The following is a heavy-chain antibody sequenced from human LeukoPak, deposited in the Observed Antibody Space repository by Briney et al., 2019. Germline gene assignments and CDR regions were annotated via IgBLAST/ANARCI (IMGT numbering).Heavy chain of an antibody. Sequence: GGSLRLSCAASGFTFSSYWTSWVRQAPGKGLEWVANIKQDGSEKYYVDSVKGRFTISRDNAKNSLYLQMNSLRAEDTAVYYCAREVPYGSGSFFDYWGQGTLVTVSS. CDR3: AREVPYGSGSFFDY. CDR2: IKQDGSEK. V-gene: IGHV3-7*01. D-gene: IGHD3-10*01. CDR1: GFTFSSYW. J-gene: IGHJ4*02.